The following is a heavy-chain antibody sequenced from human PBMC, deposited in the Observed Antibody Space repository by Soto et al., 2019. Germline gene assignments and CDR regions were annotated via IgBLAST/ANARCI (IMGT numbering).Heavy chain of an antibody. D-gene: IGHD3-22*01. J-gene: IGHJ4*02. Sequence: PGGSLRLSCAASGFTFSDYYMSWFRQAPGKGLEWLSYLSTGTPYTNYADSVKGRFTISRDNAKNSLYLQMNSLRAEDTALYYCAKDHDYNSSGPKWGQGTLVIVSS. CDR3: AKDHDYNSSGPK. V-gene: IGHV3-11*05. CDR1: GFTFSDYY. CDR2: LSTGTPYT.